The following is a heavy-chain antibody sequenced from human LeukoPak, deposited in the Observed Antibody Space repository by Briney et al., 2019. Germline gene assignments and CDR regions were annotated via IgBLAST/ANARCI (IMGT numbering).Heavy chain of an antibody. CDR2: ISGSGGST. J-gene: IGHJ4*02. CDR1: GFTFSSYA. CDR3: ARHVLLWYGELFVPKNLFDY. V-gene: IGHV3-23*01. Sequence: GGSLRLSCAASGFTFSSYAMSWVRQAPGKGLEWVSAISGSGGSTYYADSVKGRFTISRDNSKNTLYLQMNSLRAEDTAVYYCARHVLLWYGELFVPKNLFDYWGQGTLVTVSS. D-gene: IGHD3-10*01.